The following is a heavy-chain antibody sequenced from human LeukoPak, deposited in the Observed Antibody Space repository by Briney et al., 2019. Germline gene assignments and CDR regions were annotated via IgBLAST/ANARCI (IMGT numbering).Heavy chain of an antibody. CDR1: GFTFSSYA. V-gene: IGHV3-23*01. CDR2: ISGSGGST. Sequence: GGSLRLSCAASGFTFSSYAMSWVRQAPGKGLEWVSAISGSGGSTYYADSVKGRYTISRDNSKNTLYLQMNSLRAEDTAVYYCAKGYYYDSSGFQHWGQGTLVTVSS. D-gene: IGHD3-22*01. CDR3: AKGYYYDSSGFQH. J-gene: IGHJ1*01.